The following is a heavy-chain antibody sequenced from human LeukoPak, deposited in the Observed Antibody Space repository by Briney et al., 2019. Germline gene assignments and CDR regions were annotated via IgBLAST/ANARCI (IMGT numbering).Heavy chain of an antibody. CDR1: GFTFSSYS. J-gene: IGHJ4*02. D-gene: IGHD3-22*01. V-gene: IGHV3-48*04. CDR2: ISSSSSTI. Sequence: GGSLRLSCAASGFTFSSYSMNWVRQAPGKGLEWVSYISSSSSTIYYADSVKGRFTISRDNAKNSLYLQMNSLRAEDTAVYYCARDHYDSSGYEDYWGQGTLVTVSS. CDR3: ARDHYDSSGYEDY.